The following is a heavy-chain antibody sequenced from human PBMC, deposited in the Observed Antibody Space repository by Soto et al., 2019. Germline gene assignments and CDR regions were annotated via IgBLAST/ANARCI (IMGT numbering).Heavy chain of an antibody. CDR3: ARVQFSYFRGYSATINSPPDY. J-gene: IGHJ4*02. CDR1: GFTFSSYA. D-gene: IGHD3-10*02. V-gene: IGHV3-30-3*01. CDR2: ISYDGSNK. Sequence: GGSLRLSCAASGFTFSSYAMHWVRQVPGKGLEWVAVISYDGSNKYYADSVKGRFTISRDNSKNTLYLQMNSLRAEDTAVYSCARVQFSYFRGYSATINSPPDYWGQGTLVTVSS.